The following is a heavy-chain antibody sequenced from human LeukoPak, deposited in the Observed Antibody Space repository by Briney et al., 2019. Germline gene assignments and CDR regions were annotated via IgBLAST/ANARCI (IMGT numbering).Heavy chain of an antibody. V-gene: IGHV3-7*05. CDR2: XXEDGSEK. J-gene: IGHJ4*02. Sequence: GGSLRLSCVASGFTFSNYWMSWVRQAPGRXXXXXXXXXEDGSEKNYVESMKGRFTISRDNAKNSRYLQMNSLRADDTAVYYCARDRYYYDTSGYYYFDYWGQGTLVTVSS. CDR3: ARDRYYYDTSGYYYFDY. D-gene: IGHD3-22*01. CDR1: GFTFSNYW.